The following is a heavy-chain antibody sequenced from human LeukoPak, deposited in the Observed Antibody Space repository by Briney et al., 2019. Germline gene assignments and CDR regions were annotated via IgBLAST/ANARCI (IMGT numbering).Heavy chain of an antibody. CDR1: GFTFSNYG. V-gene: IGHV3-33*01. D-gene: IGHD1/OR15-1a*01. J-gene: IGHJ5*02. CDR2: IWYDGNNK. CDR3: TRAAGITGTSRDNWFDP. Sequence: GGSLRLSCAASGFTFSNYGMHWVRQAPGKGLEWVALIWYDGNNKYYADSVKGRFTISRDNSKNTVYVQMNSLRADDTAVYYCTRAAGITGTSRDNWFDPWGQGTPVIVSS.